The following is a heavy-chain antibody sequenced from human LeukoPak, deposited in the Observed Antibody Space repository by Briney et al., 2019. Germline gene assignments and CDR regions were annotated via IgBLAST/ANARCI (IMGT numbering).Heavy chain of an antibody. V-gene: IGHV3-20*04. CDR2: INWNGGST. Sequence: TGGSLRLSCAASGFTFSSYWMSWVRQAPGKGLEWVSGINWNGGSTGYADSVKGRFTISRDNARNSLYLQMNSLRAEDTALYYCARPYEGAFDIWGQGTMVTVSS. CDR3: ARPYEGAFDI. CDR1: GFTFSSYW. D-gene: IGHD3-22*01. J-gene: IGHJ3*02.